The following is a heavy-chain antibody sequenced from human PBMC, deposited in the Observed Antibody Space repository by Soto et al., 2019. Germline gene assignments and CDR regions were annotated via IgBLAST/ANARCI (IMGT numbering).Heavy chain of an antibody. D-gene: IGHD6-6*01. J-gene: IGHJ6*02. CDR2: IIPILGIA. Sequence: ASVKVSCKASGGTFSSYTISWVRQAPGQGLEWMGRIIPILGIANYAQKFQGRVTITADKSTSTAYMELSSLRSEDTAVYYCAKAARPYYYYYGMDVWGQGTTVTVSS. CDR3: AKAARPYYYYYGMDV. CDR1: GGTFSSYT. V-gene: IGHV1-69*02.